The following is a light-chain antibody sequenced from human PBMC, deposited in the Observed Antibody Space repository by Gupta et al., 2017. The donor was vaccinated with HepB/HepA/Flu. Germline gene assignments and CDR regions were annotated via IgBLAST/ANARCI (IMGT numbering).Light chain of an antibody. Sequence: SVTPKERVTITCRASQDIDNRLNWYQQKPDQSPKLIMQYSSQFISGVPSKFSGSGYGTEFTLTINSLEPEDVARYYCQQSRSLPRTFGQGTKVEIK. CDR2: YSS. J-gene: IGKJ1*01. CDR1: QDIDNR. CDR3: QQSRSLPRT. V-gene: IGKV6-21*02.